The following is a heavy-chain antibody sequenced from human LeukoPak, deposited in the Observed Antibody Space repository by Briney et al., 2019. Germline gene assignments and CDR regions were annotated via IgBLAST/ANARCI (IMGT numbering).Heavy chain of an antibody. Sequence: GGSLRLSCAASGFTFSSYWMSWVRQAPGKGLEWVASIKQDGSETYYVDSVKGRFTISRDNAEKSLYLQMNSLRAEDTAVYYCAKENTAMVPIQFDYWGQGTLVTVSS. CDR2: IKQDGSET. J-gene: IGHJ4*02. CDR1: GFTFSSYW. CDR3: AKENTAMVPIQFDY. V-gene: IGHV3-7*03. D-gene: IGHD5-18*01.